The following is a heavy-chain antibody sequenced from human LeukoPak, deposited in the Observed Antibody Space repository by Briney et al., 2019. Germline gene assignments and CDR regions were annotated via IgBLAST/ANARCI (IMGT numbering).Heavy chain of an antibody. V-gene: IGHV1-18*01. CDR3: ARDLDGSGSYYTDY. Sequence: ASVKVSSKASGYTSTSCGISWVPHAPRQGREWMGWISAYNGNTNYVQKRQGRVTMTTDTSTSTAYMELRSLRSDDTAVYYCARDLDGSGSYYTDYWGQGTLVTVSS. CDR2: ISAYNGNT. J-gene: IGHJ4*02. D-gene: IGHD3-10*01. CDR1: GYTSTSCG.